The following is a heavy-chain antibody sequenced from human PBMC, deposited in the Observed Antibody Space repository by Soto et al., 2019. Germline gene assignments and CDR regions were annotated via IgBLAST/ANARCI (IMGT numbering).Heavy chain of an antibody. CDR1: GFTFSSYG. J-gene: IGHJ4*02. CDR3: ARPPRHSSSWALDY. D-gene: IGHD6-13*01. CDR2: IWYDGSNK. V-gene: IGHV3-33*01. Sequence: QVQLVESGGGVVQPGRSLRLSCAASGFTFSSYGMHWVSQAPGKGLEWVAVIWYDGSNKYYADSVKGRFTISRDNSQNTLYLQMNSLIAEDTAVYYCARPPRHSSSWALDYWGQGTLVTVSS.